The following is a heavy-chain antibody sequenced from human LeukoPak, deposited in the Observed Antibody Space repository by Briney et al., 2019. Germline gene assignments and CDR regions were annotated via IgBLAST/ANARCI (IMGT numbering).Heavy chain of an antibody. D-gene: IGHD4-11*01. CDR3: ARLDFSNYLNDY. CDR2: IYYSGST. V-gene: IGHV4-59*01. CDR1: GGSIRSYY. J-gene: IGHJ4*02. Sequence: SETLSLTCSVSGGSIRSYYWSWIRQPPGKGLEWIGYIYYSGSTDYNPSLKSRVTISVDTSKNQFFLTLYSVTAADTAVYYCARLDFSNYLNDYWGQGTLVTVSP.